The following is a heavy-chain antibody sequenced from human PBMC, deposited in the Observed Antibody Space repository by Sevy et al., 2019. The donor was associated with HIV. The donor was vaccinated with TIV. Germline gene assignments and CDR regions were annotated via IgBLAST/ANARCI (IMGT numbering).Heavy chain of an antibody. J-gene: IGHJ4*02. D-gene: IGHD5-12*01. V-gene: IGHV3-48*01. Sequence: GGSLRLSCAASGFSFSIYSMNWVRQGPGRGLEWVSYMSNTGSTIHYADSVKGRFTISRDNAKNSLYLQMNSLRAEDTAVYYCASQRGGYERLYYFDYWGQGTLVTVSS. CDR1: GFSFSIYS. CDR2: MSNTGSTI. CDR3: ASQRGGYERLYYFDY.